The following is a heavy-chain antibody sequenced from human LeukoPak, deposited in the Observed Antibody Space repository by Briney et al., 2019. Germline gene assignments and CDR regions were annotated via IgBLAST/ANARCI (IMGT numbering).Heavy chain of an antibody. J-gene: IGHJ4*02. CDR3: AREIDSSGYYRNYYFDY. CDR1: GGSFSGYY. CDR2: INHSGST. V-gene: IGHV4-34*01. Sequence: SETLSLTCAVYGGSFSGYYWRWIHQPPGKGLEWIGEINHSGSTNYNPSLKSRVTISVDTSKNQFSLKLSSVTAADTAVYYCAREIDSSGYYRNYYFDYWGQGTLVTVSS. D-gene: IGHD3-22*01.